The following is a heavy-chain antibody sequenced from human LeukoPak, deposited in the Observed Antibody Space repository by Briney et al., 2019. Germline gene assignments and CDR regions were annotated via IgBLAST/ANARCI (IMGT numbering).Heavy chain of an antibody. CDR1: GFTVSSNY. J-gene: IGHJ4*02. Sequence: GGSLRLSCAASGFTVSSNYMTWVRQAPGKGLEWVSATSSSDAGTYHADSVRGRFTISRGNSKNTLYLQMNSLRAEDAAVYYCARAPVTSCSGVLCYPFDYWGQGTLVTVSS. V-gene: IGHV3-23*01. D-gene: IGHD2-15*01. CDR2: TSSSDAGT. CDR3: ARAPVTSCSGVLCYPFDY.